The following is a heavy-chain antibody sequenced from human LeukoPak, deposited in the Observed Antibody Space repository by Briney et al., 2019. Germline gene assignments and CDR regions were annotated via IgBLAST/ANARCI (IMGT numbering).Heavy chain of an antibody. D-gene: IGHD3-3*01. CDR3: ARLFASGYDAFDI. CDR2: IYYSGST. V-gene: IGHV4-59*08. CDR1: GGSISSYY. J-gene: IGHJ3*02. Sequence: PSETLSLTCTVSGGSISSYYWSWIRQPPGKGLEWIVYIYYSGSTNYNPSLKSRVTISVDTSKNQFSLKLSSVTAADTAVYYCARLFASGYDAFDIWGQGTMVTVSS.